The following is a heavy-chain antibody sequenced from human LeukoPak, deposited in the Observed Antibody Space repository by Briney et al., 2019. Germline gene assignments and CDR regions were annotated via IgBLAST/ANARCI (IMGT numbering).Heavy chain of an antibody. D-gene: IGHD1-26*01. Sequence: GGSLRLSCAASGFTFSDYYMNWIRQAPGKGLEWVSYISTTGSYTNYADSVKGRFTISKDNAKNSLYLQMNSLRAEDTAVYYCARDSSAGGGSDFDYWGQGTLVTVSS. V-gene: IGHV3-11*06. J-gene: IGHJ4*02. CDR1: GFTFSDYY. CDR3: ARDSSAGGGSDFDY. CDR2: ISTTGSYT.